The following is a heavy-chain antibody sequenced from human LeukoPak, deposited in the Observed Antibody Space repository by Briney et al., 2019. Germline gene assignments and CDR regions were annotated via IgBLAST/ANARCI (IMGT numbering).Heavy chain of an antibody. CDR1: GYTFTSYG. CDR3: ARATWTVGTIYYYYYMDV. J-gene: IGHJ6*03. D-gene: IGHD1-14*01. V-gene: IGHV1-18*01. Sequence: ASVKVSCKASGYTFTSYGISWVRQAPGQGLEWMGWISVYNGNTNYAQKLQGRVTMTTDTSTSTAYMELRGLRSDDTAVYYCARATWTVGTIYYYYYMDVWGKGTTVTVSS. CDR2: ISVYNGNT.